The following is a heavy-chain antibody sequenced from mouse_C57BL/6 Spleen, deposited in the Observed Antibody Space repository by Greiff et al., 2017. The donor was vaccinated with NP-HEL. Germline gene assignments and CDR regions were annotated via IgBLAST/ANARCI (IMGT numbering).Heavy chain of an antibody. CDR3: ARPDGSSYVGYFDY. CDR2: IHPNSGST. J-gene: IGHJ2*01. CDR1: GYTFTSYW. D-gene: IGHD1-1*01. Sequence: QVQLQQPGAELVKPGASVKLSCKASGYTFTSYWMHWVKQRPGQGLEWIGMIHPNSGSTNYNEKFKSKATLTVDKSSSTAYMQLSSLTSEYSAVYDCARPDGSSYVGYFDYWGQGTTLTVSS. V-gene: IGHV1-64*01.